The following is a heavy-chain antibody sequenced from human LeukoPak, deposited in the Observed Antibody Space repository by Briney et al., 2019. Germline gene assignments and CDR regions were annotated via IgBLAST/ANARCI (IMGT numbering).Heavy chain of an antibody. CDR1: GFTFSSYS. CDR2: ISSSSSYI. J-gene: IGHJ4*02. V-gene: IGHV3-21*01. Sequence: GGSLRLSCAASGFTFSSYSMNWVRQAPGKGLGWVSSISSSSSYIYYADSVKGRFTISRDNAKNSLYLQMNSLRAEDTAVYYCARDHRGYSGYDLGYWGQGTLVTVSS. CDR3: ARDHRGYSGYDLGY. D-gene: IGHD5-12*01.